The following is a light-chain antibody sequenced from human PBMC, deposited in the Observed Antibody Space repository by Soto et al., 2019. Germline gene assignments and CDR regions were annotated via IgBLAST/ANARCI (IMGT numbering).Light chain of an antibody. CDR3: QQLKRYPLS. V-gene: IGKV1-9*01. CDR1: QGISSY. CDR2: AAS. Sequence: IQLTQSPSSLSASVGDRVTITCRASQGISSYLAWYQQKPGKVPKLLISAASTLQSGVPSRFSGSESGTDFTLTNCSLQPEDFATYCCQQLKRYPLSFGGGTKVEIK. J-gene: IGKJ4*01.